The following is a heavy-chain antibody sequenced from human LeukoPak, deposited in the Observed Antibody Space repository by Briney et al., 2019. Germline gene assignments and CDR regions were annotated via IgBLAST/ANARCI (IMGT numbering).Heavy chain of an antibody. Sequence: PGGSLRLSCAASGFTFSSYWMHWVRQAPGKGLVWVSRINTDGSSTSYADSVKGRFTISRDNAKNTLYLQMNSLRAEDTAVYYCARVQEGGSRCSGGSCYSDYWGQGTLVTVSS. J-gene: IGHJ4*02. D-gene: IGHD2-15*01. CDR1: GFTFSSYW. CDR2: INTDGSST. CDR3: ARVQEGGSRCSGGSCYSDY. V-gene: IGHV3-74*01.